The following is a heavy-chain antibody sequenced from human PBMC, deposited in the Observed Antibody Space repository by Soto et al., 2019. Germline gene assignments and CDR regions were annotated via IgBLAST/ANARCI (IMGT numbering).Heavy chain of an antibody. D-gene: IGHD3-10*01. CDR3: ARTGSSNAFDI. CDR2: ISYDGSNK. J-gene: IGHJ3*02. CDR1: GFIFSSYA. V-gene: IGHV3-30-3*01. Sequence: QVQLVESGGGVVQPGRSLRLSCAASGFIFSSYAMHWVRQAPGKGLEWVAVISYDGSNKYYADSVKGRFTISRDNSKNTLYLQMNSLRAEDTAVYYCARTGSSNAFDIRGQGTMVTVSS.